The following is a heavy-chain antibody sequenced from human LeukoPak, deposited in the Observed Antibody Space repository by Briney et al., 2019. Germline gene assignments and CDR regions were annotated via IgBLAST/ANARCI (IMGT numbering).Heavy chain of an antibody. D-gene: IGHD1-26*01. CDR3: ARDSGSYYNTMDV. V-gene: IGHV3-53*01. J-gene: IGHJ6*02. Sequence: GGSLRLSCAASGFTFSSYEMNWVRQAPGKGLEWVSVIYSGGSTYYADSVKGRFTISRDNSKNTVYLQMNSLRAEDTAVYYCARDSGSYYNTMDVWGQGTTVTVSS. CDR2: IYSGGST. CDR1: GFTFSSYE.